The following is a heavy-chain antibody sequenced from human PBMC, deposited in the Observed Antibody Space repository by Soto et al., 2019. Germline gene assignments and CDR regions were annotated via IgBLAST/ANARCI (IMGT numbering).Heavy chain of an antibody. J-gene: IGHJ4*02. Sequence: ETLSLTCTVSGDSISISGDYWGWIRQPPGKGLEWIGSVYYTGSTYYNPSLKSRVTISVDTSKNQFSLKVTSVTAANTAVYYCARPRDISNYFDSWGQGTLVTVSS. V-gene: IGHV4-39*01. CDR1: GDSISISGDY. CDR2: VYYTGST. CDR3: ARPRDISNYFDS. D-gene: IGHD3-3*02.